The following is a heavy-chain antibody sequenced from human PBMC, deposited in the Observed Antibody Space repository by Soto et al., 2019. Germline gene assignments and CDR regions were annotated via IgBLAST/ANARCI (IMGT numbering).Heavy chain of an antibody. Sequence: GGSLRLSCVGSGFTFSNAWMNWVRQAPGKGLEWVGRIKTKTDGGTTDCAAPVKGRFTISRDDSKSTMYLQMSSLTTDDTAMYYCARGLNLAYWGQGTLVTVSS. D-gene: IGHD3-16*01. J-gene: IGHJ4*02. CDR3: ARGLNLAY. V-gene: IGHV3-15*07. CDR2: IKTKTDGGTT. CDR1: GFTFSNAW.